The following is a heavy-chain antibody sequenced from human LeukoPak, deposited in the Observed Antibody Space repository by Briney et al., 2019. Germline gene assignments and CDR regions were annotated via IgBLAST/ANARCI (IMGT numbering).Heavy chain of an antibody. CDR2: IYTSGST. V-gene: IGHV4-4*07. CDR1: GGSISSYY. D-gene: IGHD4-17*01. CDR3: ARGSTTVTFYYFDY. Sequence: PSETLSLTCTVSGGSISSYYWSWIRQPAGKGLEWIGRIYTSGSTNYNPSLKSRVTMSVDTSKNQFSLKLSSVTAADTAVYYCARGSTTVTFYYFDYWDQGTLVTVSS. J-gene: IGHJ4*02.